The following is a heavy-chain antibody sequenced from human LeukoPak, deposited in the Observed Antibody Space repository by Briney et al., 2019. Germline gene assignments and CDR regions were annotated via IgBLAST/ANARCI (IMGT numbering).Heavy chain of an antibody. CDR3: ARGHPSNWNPGGPSSWYAHYYYYMDV. J-gene: IGHJ6*03. Sequence: SETLSLTCTVSGDSISSRSCYWGWLRQPPGKGLEWIGSIYYSGSTYYNPSRKSRVTISVDTSKNQCSLKLSSVPAADTAVYYCARGHPSNWNPGGPSSWYAHYYYYMDVWGKGTTLTVSS. D-gene: IGHD6-13*01. CDR1: GDSISSRSCY. V-gene: IGHV4-39*07. CDR2: IYYSGST.